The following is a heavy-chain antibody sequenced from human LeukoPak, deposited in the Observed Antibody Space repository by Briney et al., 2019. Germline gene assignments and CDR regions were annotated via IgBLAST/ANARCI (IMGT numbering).Heavy chain of an antibody. V-gene: IGHV3-30*18. D-gene: IGHD3-22*01. CDR2: ISYDGSNK. CDR1: GFTFSSYG. J-gene: IGHJ4*02. Sequence: GRSLRLSCAASGFTFSSYGMHWVRQAPGEGLEWVAVISYDGSNKYYADSVKGRFTISRDNSKNTLYLQMNSLRAEDTAVYYCAKDIDSSGYYPEFDYWGQGTLVTVSS. CDR3: AKDIDSSGYYPEFDY.